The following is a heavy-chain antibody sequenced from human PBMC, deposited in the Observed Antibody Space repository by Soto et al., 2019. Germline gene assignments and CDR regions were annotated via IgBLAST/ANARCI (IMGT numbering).Heavy chain of an antibody. Sequence: QVQLAESGGGVVQPGRSLRLSCASSGFTFSIYGMHWVRQAPGKGLEWVAVIWHDGSNEFYADSVKGRFTISRDNSKNTLYLQMNSLRDEDTAVYYCARSRGAIIYYWGQGTLVTVSS. CDR3: ARSRGAIIYY. J-gene: IGHJ4*02. D-gene: IGHD3-10*01. CDR1: GFTFSIYG. CDR2: IWHDGSNE. V-gene: IGHV3-33*01.